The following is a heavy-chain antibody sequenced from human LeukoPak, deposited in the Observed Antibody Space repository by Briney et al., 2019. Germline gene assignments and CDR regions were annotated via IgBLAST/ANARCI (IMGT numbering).Heavy chain of an antibody. Sequence: VASVKVSCKASGYTFTSYGISWVRQAPGQGLEWMGWISAYNGNTNYAQKLQGRVTMTTDTSTSTAYMELRGLRSDDTAVYYCARAKTVTNNWFDPWGQGTLVTVSS. CDR1: GYTFTSYG. CDR2: ISAYNGNT. D-gene: IGHD4-17*01. CDR3: ARAKTVTNNWFDP. V-gene: IGHV1-18*01. J-gene: IGHJ5*02.